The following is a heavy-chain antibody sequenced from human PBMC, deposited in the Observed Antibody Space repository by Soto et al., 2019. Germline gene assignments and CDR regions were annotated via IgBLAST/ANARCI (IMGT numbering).Heavy chain of an antibody. Sequence: SVKVSCKASGGTFSSYAISWVRQAPGRGLEWMGGIIPIFGTANYAQKFQGRVTITADESTSTAYMELSSLRSEDTAVYYCATKYYGFYGMDVWGQGTTVTVSS. V-gene: IGHV1-69*13. CDR1: GGTFSSYA. J-gene: IGHJ6*02. D-gene: IGHD3-3*01. CDR2: IIPIFGTA. CDR3: ATKYYGFYGMDV.